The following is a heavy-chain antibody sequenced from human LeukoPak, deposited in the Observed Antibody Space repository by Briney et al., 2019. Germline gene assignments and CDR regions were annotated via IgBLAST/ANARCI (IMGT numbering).Heavy chain of an antibody. Sequence: SETLSLTCTVSGGSISSGDYYWSWIRQPPGKGLERIGYIYYSGSTYYNPSLKSRVTISVDTSKNQFSLKLSSVTAADTAVYYCAIGYCSGGSCYRDAFDIWGQGTMVTVSS. CDR2: IYYSGST. J-gene: IGHJ3*02. CDR3: AIGYCSGGSCYRDAFDI. D-gene: IGHD2-15*01. CDR1: GGSISSGDYY. V-gene: IGHV4-30-4*01.